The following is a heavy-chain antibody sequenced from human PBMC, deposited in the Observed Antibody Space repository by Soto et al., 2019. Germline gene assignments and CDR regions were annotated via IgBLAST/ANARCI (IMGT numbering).Heavy chain of an antibody. CDR3: ARDLKTGTSGFYYYYGMDV. Sequence: SETLSLTCTVSGGSISSGGYYWSWIRQHPGKGLEWIGYIYYSGSTYYNPSLKSRVTISVDTSKNQFSLKLSSVTAAGTAVYYCARDLKTGTSGFYYYYGMDVWGQGTTVTVSS. V-gene: IGHV4-31*03. D-gene: IGHD1-7*01. J-gene: IGHJ6*02. CDR1: GGSISSGGYY. CDR2: IYYSGST.